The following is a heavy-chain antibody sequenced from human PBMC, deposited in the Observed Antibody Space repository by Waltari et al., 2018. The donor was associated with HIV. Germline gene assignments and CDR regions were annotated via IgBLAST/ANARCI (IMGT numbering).Heavy chain of an antibody. CDR1: GFIFSTAY. CDR2: IKTSADGGTR. D-gene: IGHD3-10*01. V-gene: IGHV3-15*02. J-gene: IGHJ6*02. CDR3: VRDVMPPYWFFSLDV. Sequence: LEQSGGASVKSGESLRLSCKASGFIFSTAYMAWVRQARGRGMGWVGRIKTSADGGTREYTPSMSGKLTISRDDSKETFYLQMENLKAEDTGVYFCVRDVMPPYWFFSLDVWGPGTTVTVSS.